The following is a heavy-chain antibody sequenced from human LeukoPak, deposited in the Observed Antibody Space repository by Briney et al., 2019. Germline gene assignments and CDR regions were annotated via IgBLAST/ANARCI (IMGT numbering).Heavy chain of an antibody. CDR1: GGSHSKYY. J-gene: IGHJ4*02. V-gene: IGHV4-34*01. Sequence: KPSETLSLXCAVYGGSHSKYYWRWIRRPPGKGLESIGEINHSGSTNYNPSLKSRVTMSLDTSKNQFSLKMNSMTAADTAVYYCAVPSIASYWGQGTLVTVS. CDR2: INHSGST. D-gene: IGHD6-6*01. CDR3: AVPSIASY.